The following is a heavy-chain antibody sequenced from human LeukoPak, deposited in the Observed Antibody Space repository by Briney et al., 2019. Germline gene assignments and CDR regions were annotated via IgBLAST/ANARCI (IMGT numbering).Heavy chain of an antibody. CDR1: GGSISSSSYY. Sequence: SETLSLTCTVSGGSISSSSYYWGWIRQPPGKGLEWIGSIYYSGSTYYNPSLKSRVTISVDTSKNQFSLKLSSVTAADTAVYYCARAEVVITGSFDYWGQGTLVTVSS. CDR2: IYYSGST. J-gene: IGHJ4*02. V-gene: IGHV4-39*07. CDR3: ARAEVVITGSFDY. D-gene: IGHD3-22*01.